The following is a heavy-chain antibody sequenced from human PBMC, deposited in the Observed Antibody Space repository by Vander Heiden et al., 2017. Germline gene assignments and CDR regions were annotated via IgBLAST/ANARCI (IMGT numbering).Heavy chain of an antibody. Sequence: EVQLVESGGGLVKPGGSLRLSCAASGFTFSNAWMSWVRQAPGKGLEWVGRIKSKTDGGTTDYAAPVKGRFTISRDDSKNTLYLQMNSLKTEDTAVYYCTTGIEWLVRYGMDVWGQGTTVTVSS. D-gene: IGHD5-12*01. J-gene: IGHJ6*02. CDR2: IKSKTDGGTT. CDR1: GFTFSNAW. V-gene: IGHV3-15*01. CDR3: TTGIEWLVRYGMDV.